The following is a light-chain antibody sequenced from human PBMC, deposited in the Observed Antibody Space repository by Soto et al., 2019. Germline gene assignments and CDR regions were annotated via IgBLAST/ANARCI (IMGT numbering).Light chain of an antibody. CDR3: QQYGSLPIT. CDR2: DAS. J-gene: IGKJ5*01. V-gene: IGKV1-33*01. CDR1: QDIGYF. Sequence: DIQMTQSPSSLSASVGDRVTISCQASQDIGYFLNWYQQKPGKAPYLLIYDASNLDTGVSSRFSGRGSGRQFSITITSLQPDDVATYFCQQYGSLPITFGQGTRLEIK.